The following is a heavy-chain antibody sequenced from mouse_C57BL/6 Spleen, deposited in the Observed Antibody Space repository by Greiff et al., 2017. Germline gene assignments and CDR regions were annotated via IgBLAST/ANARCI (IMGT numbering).Heavy chain of an antibody. CDR3: TTTRPMGYFDV. CDR2: IDPENGDT. Sequence: EVKLQESGAELVRPGASVKLSCTASGFNITDDYMHWVKQRPEQGLEWIGWIDPENGDTEYASKFQGKATITADTSSNTAYLQLSSLTSEDTAVYYCTTTRPMGYFDVWGTGTTVTVSS. J-gene: IGHJ1*03. CDR1: GFNITDDY. V-gene: IGHV14-4*01. D-gene: IGHD6-5*01.